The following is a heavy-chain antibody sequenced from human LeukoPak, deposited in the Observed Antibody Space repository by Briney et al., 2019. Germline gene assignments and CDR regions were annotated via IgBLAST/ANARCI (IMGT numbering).Heavy chain of an antibody. CDR3: AKDHFPNMAEGVFDY. D-gene: IGHD3-3*02. V-gene: IGHV3-30*18. Sequence: PGGSLRLSCAASGFTFSSYGMHWVRQAPGKGLEWVAVISYDGSNKYYADSVKGRFTISRDNSKNTLYLQMNSLRAEDTAVYYCAKDHFPNMAEGVFDYWGQGTLVTVSS. CDR2: ISYDGSNK. CDR1: GFTFSSYG. J-gene: IGHJ4*02.